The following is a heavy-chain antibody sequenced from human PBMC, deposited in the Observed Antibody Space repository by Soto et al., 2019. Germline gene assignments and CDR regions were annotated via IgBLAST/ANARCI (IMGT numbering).Heavy chain of an antibody. CDR2: FSKSGST. V-gene: IGHV4-59*01. J-gene: IGHJ6*02. Sequence: SETLSLTCSVSVGSIISYYWSLVRQAAGKGLEWLGDFSKSGSTTYNPSLQNRLSISAATSKNQFSLELTSVTAAHTAMYFFTRSPHNHPKVSYHGTDVWGQGTTVTVSS. CDR1: VGSIISYY. CDR3: TRSPHNHPKVSYHGTDV.